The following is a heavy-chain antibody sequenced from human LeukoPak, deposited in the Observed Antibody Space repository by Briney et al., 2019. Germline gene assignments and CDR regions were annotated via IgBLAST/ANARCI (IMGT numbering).Heavy chain of an antibody. Sequence: PGGSLRLSCAASGFTFSSYGMHWVRQAPGKGLEWVAVISYDGSNNYYADSVKGRFTISRDNAKNSLYLQMNSLRAEDTAVYYCARTGSSMVGAIDYWGQGTLVTVSS. CDR3: ARTGSSMVGAIDY. CDR2: ISYDGSNN. V-gene: IGHV3-30*03. J-gene: IGHJ4*02. CDR1: GFTFSSYG. D-gene: IGHD1-26*01.